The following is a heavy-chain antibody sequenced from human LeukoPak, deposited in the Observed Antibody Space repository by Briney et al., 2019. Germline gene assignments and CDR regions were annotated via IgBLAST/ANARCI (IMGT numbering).Heavy chain of an antibody. CDR1: GGTFSIYA. J-gene: IGHJ4*02. CDR2: IIPIFGTA. D-gene: IGHD3-10*01. Sequence: GASVKVSCKASGGTFSIYAISWVRQAPGQGLEWMGGIIPIFGTANYAQKFQGRVTITADKSTSTAYMELSSLRSEDTAVYYCARGYGSGSYYSLYYFDYWGQGTLVTVSS. V-gene: IGHV1-69*06. CDR3: ARGYGSGSYYSLYYFDY.